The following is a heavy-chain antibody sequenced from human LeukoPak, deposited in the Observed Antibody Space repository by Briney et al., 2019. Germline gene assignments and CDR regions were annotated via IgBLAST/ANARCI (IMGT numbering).Heavy chain of an antibody. CDR3: ARKSSRVLRYFDWLLNTDAFDI. D-gene: IGHD3-9*01. CDR2: MNPNSGNT. CDR1: GYTFTSYD. Sequence: ASVKVSCKASGYTFTSYDINWVRQATGQGLEWMGWMNPNSGNTGYAQKFQGRATITRNTSISTAYMELSSLRSEDTAVYYCARKSSRVLRYFDWLLNTDAFDIWGQGTMVTVSS. J-gene: IGHJ3*02. V-gene: IGHV1-8*03.